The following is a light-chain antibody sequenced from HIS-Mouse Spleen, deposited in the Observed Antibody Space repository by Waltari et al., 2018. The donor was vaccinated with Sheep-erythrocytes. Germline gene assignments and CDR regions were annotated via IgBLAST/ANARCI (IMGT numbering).Light chain of an antibody. J-gene: IGLJ1*01. Sequence: QSALTQPRSVSGSPGQSVTISCTGTSSDVGGYNYVSWYQQHPGKAPKLMLYDVSKRPSGIPDRFSGSKSGNPASLPISGLQAEDEADYYCCSYAGSYNHVFATGTKVTVL. V-gene: IGLV2-11*01. CDR1: SSDVGGYNY. CDR2: DVS. CDR3: CSYAGSYNHV.